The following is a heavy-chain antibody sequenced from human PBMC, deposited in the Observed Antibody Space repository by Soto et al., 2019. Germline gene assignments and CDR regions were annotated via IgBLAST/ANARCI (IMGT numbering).Heavy chain of an antibody. V-gene: IGHV3-23*01. Sequence: GGSLRLSCTASGLNFSTSAMSWVRQPPGRGLEWVSGISGSGAGTYYADSVKGRFTISRDNSKNTLYLQMSGLRAEDAAVYYCAKGPTVFGAVISFDYYYGMYVWGQGTPVTVSS. J-gene: IGHJ6*02. CDR3: AKGPTVFGAVISFDYYYGMYV. CDR1: GLNFSTSA. CDR2: ISGSGAGT. D-gene: IGHD3-3*01.